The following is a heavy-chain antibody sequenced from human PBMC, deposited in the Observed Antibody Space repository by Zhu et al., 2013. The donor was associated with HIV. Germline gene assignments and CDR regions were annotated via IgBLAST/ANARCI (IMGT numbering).Heavy chain of an antibody. CDR2: IIPIFGTA. D-gene: IGHD2-2*01. Sequence: QVQLVQSGAEVKKPGSSVKVSCKASGGTFSSYAISWVRQAPGQGLEWMGGIIPIFGTANYAQKFQGRVTITADKSTSTAYMELSSLRSEDTAVYYCARVWDIVVVPAAKYGMDVWGQGTTVTVSS. CDR1: GGTFSSYA. CDR3: ARVWDIVVVPAAKYGMDV. V-gene: IGHV1-69*06. J-gene: IGHJ6*02.